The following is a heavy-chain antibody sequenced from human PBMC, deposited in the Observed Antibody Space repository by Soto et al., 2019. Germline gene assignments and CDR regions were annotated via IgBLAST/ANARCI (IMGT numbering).Heavy chain of an antibody. D-gene: IGHD3-16*01. Sequence: SETRPRTGIAGADSKNSLRGGGIRKPPGDGLECIGYINNSRTTNYNPARRSRVTRSVDTSKNQCSLKLISLTAADTAVYYWERDLARGEPQPFDSWGQGKMVIVSS. J-gene: IGHJ3*02. CDR3: ERDLARGEPQPFDS. CDR1: ADSKNSLR. CDR2: INNSRTT. V-gene: IGHV4-59*01.